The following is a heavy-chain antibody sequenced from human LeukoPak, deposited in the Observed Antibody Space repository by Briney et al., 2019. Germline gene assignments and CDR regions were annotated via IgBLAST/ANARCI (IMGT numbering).Heavy chain of an antibody. CDR1: GYTFTRYY. CDR3: AREYSSSWSNWFDP. V-gene: IGHV1-2*02. CDR2: INPNSGGT. Sequence: GASVKVSCKASGYTFTRYYMHWVRQAPGQGLEWMGWINPNSGGTNYAQKFQGRVTMTRDTSISTAYMELSRLRSDDTAVYYCAREYSSSWSNWFDPWGQGTLVTVSS. J-gene: IGHJ5*02. D-gene: IGHD6-13*01.